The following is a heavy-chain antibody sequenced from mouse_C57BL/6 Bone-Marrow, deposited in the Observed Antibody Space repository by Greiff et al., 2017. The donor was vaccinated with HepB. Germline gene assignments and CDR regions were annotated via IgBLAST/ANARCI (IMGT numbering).Heavy chain of an antibody. J-gene: IGHJ3*01. CDR1: GFPISSGYY. V-gene: IGHV12-3*01. Sequence: LQESGPGLVKPSQSLFLTCSITGFPISSGYYWIWIRQSPGKPLEWMGYITHSGETFYNPSLQSPSTITRATSKDQFFLQLNSMTTEDTAMDYCAGDRTGRWVFAYGGRGTLVTVST. D-gene: IGHD3-3*01. CDR3: AGDRTGRWVFAY. CDR2: ITHSGET.